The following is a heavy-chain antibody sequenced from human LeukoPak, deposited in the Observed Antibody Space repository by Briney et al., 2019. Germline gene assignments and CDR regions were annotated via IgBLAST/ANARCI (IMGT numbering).Heavy chain of an antibody. J-gene: IGHJ3*02. CDR3: VREVTTVTPYAFDI. CDR1: GGSISTYY. V-gene: IGHV4-4*07. Sequence: SETLSLTCTVSGGSISTYYWSWIRQPAGKGLEWIGRIYTSGSTNYNPSLKSRVAMSVDTSKNQFSLKLSSVTAADTAVYYCVREVTTVTPYAFDIWGQGTMVTVSS. D-gene: IGHD4-17*01. CDR2: IYTSGST.